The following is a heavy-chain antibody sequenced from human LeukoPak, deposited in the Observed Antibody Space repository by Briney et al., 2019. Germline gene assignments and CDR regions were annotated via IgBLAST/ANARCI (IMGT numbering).Heavy chain of an antibody. CDR3: AKDELRVTQGRFDY. J-gene: IGHJ4*02. Sequence: GGSLRLSCAASGFTFSSYAMHWVRQAPGEGLEWVSAISGSGGSTYYADSVKGRFTISRDNSKNTLYLQMNSLRAEDTAVYYCAKDELRVTQGRFDYWGQGTLVTVSS. V-gene: IGHV3-23*01. CDR2: ISGSGGST. CDR1: GFTFSSYA. D-gene: IGHD2-21*02.